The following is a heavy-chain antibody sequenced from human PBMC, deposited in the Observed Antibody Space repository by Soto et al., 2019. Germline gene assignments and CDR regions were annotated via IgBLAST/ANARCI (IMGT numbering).Heavy chain of an antibody. V-gene: IGHV4-34*01. Sequence: QVQLQQWGAGLLKPSETLSLTCAVYGGSFSGYYWSWIRQPPGKGLEWIGEINHSGSTNYNPSLKSRVTIAVVTSENQFSLKLSAVTAADTAVYYCARGGYCISTSCLPSYYFSYWGQGTLVTVAS. D-gene: IGHD2-2*01. J-gene: IGHJ4*02. CDR3: ARGGYCISTSCLPSYYFSY. CDR1: GGSFSGYY. CDR2: INHSGST.